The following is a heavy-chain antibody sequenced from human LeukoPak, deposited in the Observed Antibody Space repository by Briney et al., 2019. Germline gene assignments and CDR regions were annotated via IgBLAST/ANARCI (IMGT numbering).Heavy chain of an antibody. Sequence: ASVKVSCKASGYTFTSYDINWVRQATGQGLEWMGWMNPNSGNTGYAQEFQGRVTMTRNTSISTAYMELSSLRSENTAVYYCAREKPELGYCSSTSCYDNWFDPWGQGTMVTVSS. CDR2: MNPNSGNT. D-gene: IGHD2-2*01. CDR3: AREKPELGYCSSTSCYDNWFDP. J-gene: IGHJ5*02. V-gene: IGHV1-8*01. CDR1: GYTFTSYD.